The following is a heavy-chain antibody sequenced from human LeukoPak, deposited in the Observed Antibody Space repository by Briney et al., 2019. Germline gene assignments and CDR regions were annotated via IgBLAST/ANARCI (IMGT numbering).Heavy chain of an antibody. V-gene: IGHV1-18*01. Sequence: ASVKVSCKASGYTFTSYGISWVRQAPGQGLEWMGWISAYNGHTNYAQKLQGRVTMTTDTSTSTAYMELRSLRSDDTAVYYCAKAGYCSGGSCYSRYNWFDPWGQGTLVTVSS. CDR1: GYTFTSYG. CDR2: ISAYNGHT. J-gene: IGHJ5*02. CDR3: AKAGYCSGGSCYSRYNWFDP. D-gene: IGHD2-15*01.